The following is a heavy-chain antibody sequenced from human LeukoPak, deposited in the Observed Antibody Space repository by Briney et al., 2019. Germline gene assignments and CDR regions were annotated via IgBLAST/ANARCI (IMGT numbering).Heavy chain of an antibody. CDR1: GFTFSSYA. CDR2: ISYDGSNK. Sequence: PGRSLRLSCAASGFTFSSYAMHWVRQAPGKGLGWVAVISYDGSNKYYADSVKGRFTISRDNSKNTLYLQMNSLRAEDTAVYYCARGPVPLVGATSYTWYYFDYWGQGTLVTVSS. V-gene: IGHV3-30-3*01. J-gene: IGHJ4*02. CDR3: ARGPVPLVGATSYTWYYFDY. D-gene: IGHD1-26*01.